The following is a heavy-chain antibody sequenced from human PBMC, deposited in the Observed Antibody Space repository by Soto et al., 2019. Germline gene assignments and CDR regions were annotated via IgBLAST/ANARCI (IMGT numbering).Heavy chain of an antibody. Sequence: VGSLRLSCAGSGFAFSEAWMTWVRQAPGKGLEWVSGLSGSGGSIYYADSVKGRFTISRDNSMNTLYLQMKTLRAEDTAVYYCAKVSSSWYAGFFDLWGQGTPVTVSS. CDR2: LSGSGGSI. V-gene: IGHV3-23*01. CDR3: AKVSSSWYAGFFDL. D-gene: IGHD6-13*01. CDR1: GFAFSEAW. J-gene: IGHJ4*02.